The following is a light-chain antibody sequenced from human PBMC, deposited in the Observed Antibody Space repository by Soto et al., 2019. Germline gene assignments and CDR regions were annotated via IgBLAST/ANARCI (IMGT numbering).Light chain of an antibody. CDR1: STDIGEFNY. V-gene: IGLV2-14*03. CDR2: DVT. J-gene: IGLJ2*01. CDR3: SSNSASTILVF. Sequence: QSVLTQPASVSGSPGRSVTISCTGTSTDIGEFNYVSWYQHLPGRAPKLIIYDVTNRPSGISYRFSASKSGRPASLTISGLKAEDEVDYYCSSNSASTILVFFGGGTKLTVL.